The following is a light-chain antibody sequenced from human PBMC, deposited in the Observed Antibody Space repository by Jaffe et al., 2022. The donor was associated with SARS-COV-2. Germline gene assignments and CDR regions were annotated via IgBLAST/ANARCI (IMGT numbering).Light chain of an antibody. CDR2: AAS. V-gene: IGKV1-39*01. CDR1: QSISNF. CDR3: QQSYNAPKT. J-gene: IGKJ1*01. Sequence: DIQMTQSPSSLSASVGDRVTITCRASQSISNFLNWYQQKPGKAPKVLIYAASSLQSGVPSRFSGSGSGTDFTLTISSLLPEDFATYFCQQSYNAPKTFGQGTKVEIK.